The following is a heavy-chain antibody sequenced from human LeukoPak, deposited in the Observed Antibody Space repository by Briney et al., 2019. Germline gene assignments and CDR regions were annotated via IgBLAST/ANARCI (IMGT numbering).Heavy chain of an antibody. CDR2: ISGSGGST. Sequence: GGSLRLSCAASGFTFSSYAMSWVRQAPGKGLEWVSAISGSGGSTYYADSVKGRFTISRDNSKNTLYLQMNSLRAEDTAVYYCARGKTGYSYGCNYWGQGTLVTVSS. D-gene: IGHD5-18*01. CDR1: GFTFSSYA. V-gene: IGHV3-23*01. CDR3: ARGKTGYSYGCNY. J-gene: IGHJ4*02.